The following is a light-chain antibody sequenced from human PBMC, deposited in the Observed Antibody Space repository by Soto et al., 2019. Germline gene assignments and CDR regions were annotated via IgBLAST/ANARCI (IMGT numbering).Light chain of an antibody. J-gene: IGKJ2*01. Sequence: EIVMTQSPATLSVSPGERATLSCRASQSVTSNLAWYQQKPSQAPRLLIYGASTRATGIPARFSGSGSGTEFTLTISSLQSEDFAVYYCQQYNYWPPTYTFGPGTKLEIK. CDR1: QSVTSN. V-gene: IGKV3-15*01. CDR3: QQYNYWPPTYT. CDR2: GAS.